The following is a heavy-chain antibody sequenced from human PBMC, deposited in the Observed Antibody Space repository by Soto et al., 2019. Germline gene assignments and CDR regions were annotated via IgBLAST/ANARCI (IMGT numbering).Heavy chain of an antibody. Sequence: ASVKVSCKASGYTFTSYGISWVRQAPGQGLEWMGWISAYNGNTNYAQKLQGRVTMTTVTSTSTAYMELRSLRSDDTAVYYCARDLPGRSSGYYYVDYYYYYGMDVWGQGTTVTVSS. CDR3: ARDLPGRSSGYYYVDYYYYYGMDV. D-gene: IGHD3-22*01. V-gene: IGHV1-18*01. J-gene: IGHJ6*02. CDR1: GYTFTSYG. CDR2: ISAYNGNT.